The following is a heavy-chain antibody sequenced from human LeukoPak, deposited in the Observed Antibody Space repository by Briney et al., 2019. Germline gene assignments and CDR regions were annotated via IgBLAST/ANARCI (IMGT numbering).Heavy chain of an antibody. V-gene: IGHV3-23*01. CDR1: GFTFSSYA. J-gene: IGHJ5*02. Sequence: PGGSLRLSCAASGFTFSSYAMSWGRQASGKGLEWVSAISGGGGSTYYADSVKGRFTISRDNSKNTLYLQMNSLRAEDTAVYYCAKGGYDFWSGSLWFDPWGQGTLVTVSS. D-gene: IGHD3-3*01. CDR2: ISGGGGST. CDR3: AKGGYDFWSGSLWFDP.